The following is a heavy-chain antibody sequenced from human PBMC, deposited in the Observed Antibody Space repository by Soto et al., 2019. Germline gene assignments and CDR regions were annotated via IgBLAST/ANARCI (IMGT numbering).Heavy chain of an antibody. D-gene: IGHD3-16*02. V-gene: IGHV4-59*01. CDR1: GGSISSYY. Sequence: SETLSLTCTVSGGSISSYYWSWIRQPPGKGLEWIGYIYYSGSTNYNPSLKSRVTISVDTSKNQFSLKLSPVTAADTAVYYCAIVGYDYIGGSYRYLRGHFDDWGQGTLVTVSS. CDR3: AIVGYDYIGGSYRYLRGHFDD. CDR2: IYYSGST. J-gene: IGHJ4*02.